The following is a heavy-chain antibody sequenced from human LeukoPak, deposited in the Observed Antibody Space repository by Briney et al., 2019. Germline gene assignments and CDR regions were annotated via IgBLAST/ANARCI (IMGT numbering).Heavy chain of an antibody. V-gene: IGHV4-4*07. J-gene: IGHJ6*03. CDR2: IYTSGST. CDR1: GGSISSYY. CDR3: ARRSSASTYYYSYMDV. Sequence: SETLSLTCTVSGGSISSYYWSWIRQPAGKGLEWIGRIYTSGSTNYNPSLKSRVTMSVDTSKNQFSLRLSSMTAADTAVYYCARRSSASTYYYSYMDVWGEGTTVTVSS. D-gene: IGHD2-2*01.